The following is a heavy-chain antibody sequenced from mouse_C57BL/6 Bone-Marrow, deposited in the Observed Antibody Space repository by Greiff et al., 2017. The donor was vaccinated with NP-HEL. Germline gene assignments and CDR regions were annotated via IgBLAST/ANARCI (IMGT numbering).Heavy chain of an antibody. Sequence: EVMLVESGGGLVKPGGSLKLSCAASGFTFSSYAMSWVRQTPEKRLEWVATISDGGSYTYYPDNVKGRFTISRDNAKNNLYLQMSHLKSEDTAMYYCERDHVLLLYYFDYWGQGTTLTVSS. D-gene: IGHD2-10*01. V-gene: IGHV5-4*01. CDR1: GFTFSSYA. J-gene: IGHJ2*01. CDR2: ISDGGSYT. CDR3: ERDHVLLLYYFDY.